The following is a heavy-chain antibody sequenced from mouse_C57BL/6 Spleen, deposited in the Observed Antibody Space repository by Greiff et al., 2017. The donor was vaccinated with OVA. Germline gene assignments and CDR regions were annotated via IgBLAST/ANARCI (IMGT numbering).Heavy chain of an antibody. J-gene: IGHJ2*01. CDR2: IYPGNSDT. CDR1: GYTFTSYW. V-gene: IGHV1-5*01. D-gene: IGHD1-1*01. CDR3: TRMYYYGSSFDY. Sequence: VQLQQSGTVLARPGCSFKMSCKTSGYTFTSYWMHWVKQRPGQGLEWIGAIYPGNSDTSYNQKFKGKAKLTAVTSASTAYMGLSSLTNEDSAVYYCTRMYYYGSSFDYWGQGTTLTVSS.